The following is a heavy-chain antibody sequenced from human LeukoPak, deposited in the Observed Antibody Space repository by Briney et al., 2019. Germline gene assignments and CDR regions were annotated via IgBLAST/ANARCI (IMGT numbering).Heavy chain of an antibody. V-gene: IGHV3-23*01. CDR2: ISNSGGGT. D-gene: IGHD3-10*01. Sequence: PGGSLRLSCAASGFSFSTYAMSWVRLGPGKGLEWVSTISNSGGGTYYADSVKGRFTVSRDNSKNTLYLQMNSLRAEDTAVYYCARGRFMMVRGVMRYYGMDVWGQGTTVTVSS. J-gene: IGHJ6*02. CDR1: GFSFSTYA. CDR3: ARGRFMMVRGVMRYYGMDV.